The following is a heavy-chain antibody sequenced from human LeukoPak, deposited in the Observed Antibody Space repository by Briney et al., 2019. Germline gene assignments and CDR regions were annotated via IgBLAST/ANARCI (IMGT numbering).Heavy chain of an antibody. D-gene: IGHD3-3*01. J-gene: IGHJ4*02. CDR1: GYTFTSYG. CDR3: ARWELGFLRGYSHVDY. CDR2: ISAYNGNT. V-gene: IGHV1-18*01. Sequence: ASVKVSCKASGYTFTSYGISWVRQAPGQGLEWMGWISAYNGNTNYAQKLQGRVTMTTDTSTSTAYMELRSLRSDDTAVYYCARWELGFLRGYSHVDYWGQGTLVTVSS.